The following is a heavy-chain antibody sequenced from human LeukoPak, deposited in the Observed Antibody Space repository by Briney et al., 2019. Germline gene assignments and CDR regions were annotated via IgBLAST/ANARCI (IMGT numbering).Heavy chain of an antibody. CDR2: INHSGST. CDR1: GGSFSGYY. J-gene: IGHJ4*02. D-gene: IGHD3-22*01. CDR3: ARGPMNLRERGLLDY. Sequence: SETLSLTCAVYGGSFSGYYWSWIRQPPGKGLEWIGEINHSGSTNYNPSLKSRVTISVDTSKNQFSLKLSSVTAADTAVYYCARGPMNLRERGLLDYWGQGTLVTVSS. V-gene: IGHV4-34*01.